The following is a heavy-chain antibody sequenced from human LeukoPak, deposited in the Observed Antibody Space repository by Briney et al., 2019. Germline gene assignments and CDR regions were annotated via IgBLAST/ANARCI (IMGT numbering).Heavy chain of an antibody. CDR3: ARVDASLIGFGED. CDR2: IYYSGST. J-gene: IGHJ4*02. CDR1: GCSISSGGYY. Sequence: SETLSLNCTVSGCSISSGGYYWSWLRQGPGKGLEWIAYIYYSGSTYYNPSLKSRVTISVDTSKNQFSLKLSSVTAADTAVYYCARVDASLIGFGEDWGQGTLVTVSS. V-gene: IGHV4-31*03. D-gene: IGHD3-10*01.